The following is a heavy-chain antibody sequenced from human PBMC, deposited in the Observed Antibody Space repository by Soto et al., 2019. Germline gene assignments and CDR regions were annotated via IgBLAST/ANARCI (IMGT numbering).Heavy chain of an antibody. CDR3: AREGVAPYYYYGMDV. V-gene: IGHV1-3*01. CDR2: INAGNGNT. D-gene: IGHD5-12*01. CDR1: GYTFTSYA. Sequence: ASVKVSCKASGYTFTSYAMHWVRQAPGQRLEWMGWINAGNGNTKYSQKFQGRVTITRYTSASTAYMELSSLRSEDTAVYYCAREGVAPYYYYGMDVWGQGTPVTVSS. J-gene: IGHJ6*02.